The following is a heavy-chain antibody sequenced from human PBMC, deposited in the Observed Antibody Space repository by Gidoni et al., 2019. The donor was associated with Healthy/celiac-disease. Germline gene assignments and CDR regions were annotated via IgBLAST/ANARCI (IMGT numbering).Heavy chain of an antibody. CDR1: GFTFSSYS. V-gene: IGHV3-48*02. CDR3: AILLAVAGNLGITGMDV. CDR2: ISSSSSTI. Sequence: EVQLVESGGGLVQPGGSLRLSCAASGFTFSSYSMNWVRQAPGKGLEWVSYISSSSSTIYYADSVKGRFTISRDNAKNSLYLQMNSLRDEDTAVYYCAILLAVAGNLGITGMDVWGQGTTVTVSS. D-gene: IGHD6-19*01. J-gene: IGHJ6*02.